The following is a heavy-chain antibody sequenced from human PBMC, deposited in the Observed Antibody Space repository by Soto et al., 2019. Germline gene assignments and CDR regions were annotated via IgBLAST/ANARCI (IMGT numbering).Heavy chain of an antibody. Sequence: SETLSLTCAVYGGSFSGYYWSWIRQPPGKGLEWIGEINHSGSTNYNPSLKSRVTISVDTSKNQFSLKLSSVTAADTAVYYCARQVAVTTPFDPWGQGTLVTVSS. CDR3: ARQVAVTTPFDP. V-gene: IGHV4-34*01. CDR2: INHSGST. J-gene: IGHJ5*02. D-gene: IGHD4-17*01. CDR1: GGSFSGYY.